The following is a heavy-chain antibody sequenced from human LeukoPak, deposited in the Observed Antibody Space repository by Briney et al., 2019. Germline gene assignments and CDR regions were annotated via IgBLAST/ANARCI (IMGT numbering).Heavy chain of an antibody. V-gene: IGHV4-39*07. J-gene: IGHJ4*02. D-gene: IGHD2-2*01. CDR2: IYHSGST. CDR1: GRSISTIPL. CDR3: ARGNRLGYCSSTSCYGGYYFDY. Sequence: SETLSLTCTVSGRSISTIPLYWGWIRQPPGKGLEWIGEIYHSGSTNYNPSLKSRVTISVDKSKNQFSLKLSSVTAADTAVYYCARGNRLGYCSSTSCYGGYYFDYWGQGTLVTVSS.